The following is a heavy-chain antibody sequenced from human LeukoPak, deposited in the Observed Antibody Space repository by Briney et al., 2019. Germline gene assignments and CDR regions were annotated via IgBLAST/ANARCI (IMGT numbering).Heavy chain of an antibody. CDR3: ARDALGYCSGGSCG. J-gene: IGHJ4*02. CDR2: ISSSSSYI. V-gene: IGHV3-21*01. Sequence: KPGGSLRLSCAASGFTFSSYSMNWVRQAPGKGLEWVSSISSSSSYIYYADSVKGRFTISRDNAKNSLYLQMNSLRAEDTAVYYCARDALGYCSGGSCGWGQGTLVTVSS. D-gene: IGHD2-15*01. CDR1: GFTFSSYS.